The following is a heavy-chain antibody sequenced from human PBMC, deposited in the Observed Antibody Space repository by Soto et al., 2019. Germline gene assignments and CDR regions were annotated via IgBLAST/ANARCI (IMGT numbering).Heavy chain of an antibody. CDR1: GFTFNNVW. CDR2: IKSRGDGGTT. J-gene: IGHJ4*02. CDR3: ATYGSRRNDY. V-gene: IGHV3-15*07. Sequence: GGSLRLSCAASGFTFNNVWMNWVRQTPGKGLEWVGRIKSRGDGGTTEYSAPVEGRFSISREDSKNTLYLQMDSLTTEVTAVYYCATYGSRRNDYWGQGTLVTVSS. D-gene: IGHD6-13*01.